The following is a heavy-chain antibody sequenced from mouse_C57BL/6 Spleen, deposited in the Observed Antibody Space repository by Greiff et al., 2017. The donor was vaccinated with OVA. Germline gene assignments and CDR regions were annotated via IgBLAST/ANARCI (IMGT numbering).Heavy chain of an antibody. CDR3: ARSDRDDYFDY. J-gene: IGHJ2*01. Sequence: QQSCKASGYTFTSYWMHWVKQRPGQGLEWIGEIDPSDSYTNYNQKFKGKSTLTVDKSSSTAYMQLSSLISEDSAVYYCARSDRDDYFDYWGQGTTLTVSS. V-gene: IGHV1-69*01. CDR2: IDPSDSYT. D-gene: IGHD2-14*01. CDR1: GYTFTSYW.